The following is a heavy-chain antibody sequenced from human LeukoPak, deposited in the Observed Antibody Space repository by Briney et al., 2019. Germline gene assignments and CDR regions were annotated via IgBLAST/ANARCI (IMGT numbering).Heavy chain of an antibody. CDR1: GGSISSYY. CDR3: ARGIGRQPQGY. V-gene: IGHV4-59*12. Sequence: SETLSLTCTVSGGSISSYYWSWIRQPPGKGLEWIGYIYYSGSTYYNPSLKSRVTISVDTSKNQFSLKLSSVTAADTAVYYCARGIGRQPQGYWGQGTLVTVSS. CDR2: IYYSGST. D-gene: IGHD2/OR15-2a*01. J-gene: IGHJ4*02.